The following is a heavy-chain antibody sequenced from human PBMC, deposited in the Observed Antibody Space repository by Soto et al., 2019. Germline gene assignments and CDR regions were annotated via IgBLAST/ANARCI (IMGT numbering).Heavy chain of an antibody. D-gene: IGHD2-2*01. J-gene: IGHJ6*02. V-gene: IGHV1-69*12. CDR2: LIPRSAKS. CDR1: GDMFSTYT. CDR3: AREGLVLVPTTVNSDYYYYAMDV. Sequence: QVQLVQSGAEVKKPGSSVKVSCKASGDMFSTYTITWMRQAPGRGLEWVGGLIPRSAKSNYAQKFEGRVTITADESTSTAYMELSSLRSEDTAVYYCAREGLVLVPTTVNSDYYYYAMDVWGQGTTVTVSS.